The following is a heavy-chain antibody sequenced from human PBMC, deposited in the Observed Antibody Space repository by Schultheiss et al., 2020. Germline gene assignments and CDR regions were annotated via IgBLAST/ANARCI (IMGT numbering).Heavy chain of an antibody. CDR1: GFTFSSYG. Sequence: GGSLRLSCAASGFTFSSYGMHWVRQAPGKGLEWVAVISYDGSNKYYADSVKGRFTISRDNSKNTLYLQMNSLRAEDTAVYYCATGATVTTEMGFDYWGQGTLVTVSS. CDR3: ATGATVTTEMGFDY. D-gene: IGHD4-17*01. V-gene: IGHV3-30*03. J-gene: IGHJ4*02. CDR2: ISYDGSNK.